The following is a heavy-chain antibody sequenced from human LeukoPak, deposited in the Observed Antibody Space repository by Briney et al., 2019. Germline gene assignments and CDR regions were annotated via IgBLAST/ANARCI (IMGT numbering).Heavy chain of an antibody. V-gene: IGHV3-30*04. Sequence: GGSLRLSCAASAFSFSAYTMHWVRQAPGKGLEWVATILFDGSDTSYADSVKGRFTISRDNPKNSLYLQMNSLRAEDTAIYYCARDGDSNGADYFDSWGQGTLVTVSS. J-gene: IGHJ4*02. CDR1: AFSFSAYT. CDR3: ARDGDSNGADYFDS. D-gene: IGHD6-19*01. CDR2: ILFDGSDT.